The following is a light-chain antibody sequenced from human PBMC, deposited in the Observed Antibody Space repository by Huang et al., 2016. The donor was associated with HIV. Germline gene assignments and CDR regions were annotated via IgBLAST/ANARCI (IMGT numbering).Light chain of an antibody. V-gene: IGKV4-1*01. Sequence: DIVMTQSPDSLAVSLGERATINCKSSQSVFYSSNNKNYLAWYQQKPGQPPKRLISWAASRASGVPDRFSGSGSGTDFTLTINSLQAEDVAIYYCQQHFTTRLTFGPGTRVDLK. J-gene: IGKJ3*01. CDR3: QQHFTTRLT. CDR2: WAA. CDR1: QSVFYSSNNKNY.